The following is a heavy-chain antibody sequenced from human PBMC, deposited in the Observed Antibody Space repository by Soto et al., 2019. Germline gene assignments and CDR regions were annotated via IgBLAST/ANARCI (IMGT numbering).Heavy chain of an antibody. CDR1: GYSFTSYW. J-gene: IGHJ6*02. D-gene: IGHD6-6*01. CDR3: ATHRASIAAPYYYYGMDV. V-gene: IGHV5-51*01. CDR2: IYPGDSDT. Sequence: GESLKISCKGSGYSFTSYWIGWVRQMPGKGLEWMGIIYPGDSDTRYSPSFQGQVTISADKSISTAYLQWSSLKASDTAMYYCATHRASIAAPYYYYGMDVWGQGXTVTVSS.